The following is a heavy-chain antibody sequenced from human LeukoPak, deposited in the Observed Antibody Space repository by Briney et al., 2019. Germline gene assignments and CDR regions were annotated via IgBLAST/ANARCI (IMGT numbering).Heavy chain of an antibody. CDR2: INHSGST. CDR3: ARGWKNWGSYLYYFDY. J-gene: IGHJ4*02. CDR1: GFIFSTYA. Sequence: PGGSLRLSCEASGFIFSTYAMSWVRQAPGKGLEWIGEINHSGSTNYNPSLKSRVTISVDTSKNQFSLKLSSVTAADTAVYYCARGWKNWGSYLYYFDYWGQGTLVTVSS. D-gene: IGHD7-27*01. V-gene: IGHV4-34*01.